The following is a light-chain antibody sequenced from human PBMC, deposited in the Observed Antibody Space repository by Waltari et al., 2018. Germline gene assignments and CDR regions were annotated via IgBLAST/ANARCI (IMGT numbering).Light chain of an antibody. Sequence: DLVMTQSPDSLAVSLGERATINCKSSQSVLHSPVNKDYLAWFQQRPGQPPKLLIYWASTRESGVPDRFSGSGSGTDFTLTISSLQAEDVAVYYCQQYHSPPYTFGQGTKLEIK. CDR1: QSVLHSPVNKDY. J-gene: IGKJ2*01. CDR2: WAS. CDR3: QQYHSPPYT. V-gene: IGKV4-1*01.